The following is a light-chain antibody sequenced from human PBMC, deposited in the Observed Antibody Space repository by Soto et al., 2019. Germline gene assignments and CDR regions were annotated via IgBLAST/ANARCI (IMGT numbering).Light chain of an antibody. CDR1: QSITSS. V-gene: IGKV3-15*01. CDR2: AAS. CDR3: QQYYNTPRT. J-gene: IGKJ1*01. Sequence: EIVMTQSPATVSVLPGESATLSCRASQSITSSVAWYQQKPGQAPKLLIYAASTRAKGISDRFSGSGSGTDFTLTISSLQAEDVAVYYCQQYYNTPRTFGQGTKVDIK.